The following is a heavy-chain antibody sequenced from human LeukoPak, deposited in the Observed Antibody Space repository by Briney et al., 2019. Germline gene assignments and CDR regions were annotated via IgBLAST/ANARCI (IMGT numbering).Heavy chain of an antibody. CDR2: IYHSGST. D-gene: IGHD5-18*01. CDR1: GYSITSGYY. J-gene: IGHJ6*03. Sequence: SETLSLTCTVSGYSITSGYYWGWIRQPPGKGLEWIGTIYHSGSTYYNPSLKSRVTISVDTSKNQFSLKLSSVTAADTAVYYCGAMASYYYYMDVWGKGTTVTISS. V-gene: IGHV4-38-2*02. CDR3: GAMASYYYYMDV.